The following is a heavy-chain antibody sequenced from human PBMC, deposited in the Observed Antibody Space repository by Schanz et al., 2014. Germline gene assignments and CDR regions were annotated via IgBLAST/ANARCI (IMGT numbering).Heavy chain of an antibody. CDR1: GFSFGNYG. Sequence: EVQLLESGGGLVQPGGSLRLSCEASGFSFGNYGMSWVRQAPGKGLEWVANIKRDGSEKNYLDSVKGRFTISRDNAKNSLYLQMNSLRAEDTALYYCTKDKSQIAVAGLFDLWGQGTLVTVSS. V-gene: IGHV3-7*05. J-gene: IGHJ4*02. CDR2: IKRDGSEK. CDR3: TKDKSQIAVAGLFDL. D-gene: IGHD6-19*01.